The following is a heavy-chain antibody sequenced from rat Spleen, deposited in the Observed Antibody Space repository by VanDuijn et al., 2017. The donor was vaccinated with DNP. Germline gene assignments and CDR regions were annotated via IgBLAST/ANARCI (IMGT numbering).Heavy chain of an antibody. CDR3: ARRGYNSGYGGWFAY. Sequence: EVQLVESGGGLVQPGRSMKLSCTVSGFTFTDFYMAWVRQAPKKGLEWVASVSHEGTSTYYGDSVKGRFTISRDNAKSTLYLQMDSLRSEDTATYYCARRGYNSGYGGWFAYWGQGTLVTVSS. D-gene: IGHD4-3*01. CDR2: VSHEGTST. V-gene: IGHV5-22*01. J-gene: IGHJ3*01. CDR1: GFTFTDFY.